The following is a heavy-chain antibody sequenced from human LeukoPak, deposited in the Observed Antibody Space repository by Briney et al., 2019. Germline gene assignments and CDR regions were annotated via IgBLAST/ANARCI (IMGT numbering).Heavy chain of an antibody. Sequence: GGSLRLSCAASGFTFSNYEMNWVRQAPGKGLEWVSYISLSGTTIYYADSVKGRFTISRDNAKNSLYLQMNSLRAEDTAVYYCARVGVGTVTTWDYWGQGTLVTVSS. V-gene: IGHV3-48*03. D-gene: IGHD4-17*01. CDR2: ISLSGTTI. J-gene: IGHJ4*02. CDR1: GFTFSNYE. CDR3: ARVGVGTVTTWDY.